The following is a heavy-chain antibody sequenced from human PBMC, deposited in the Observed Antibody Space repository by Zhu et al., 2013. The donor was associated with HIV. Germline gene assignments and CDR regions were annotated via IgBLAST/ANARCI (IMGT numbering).Heavy chain of an antibody. V-gene: IGHV3-9*01. CDR1: GFTFDDYA. Sequence: EVQLVESGGGLVQPGRSLRLSCAASGFTFDDYAMHWVRQAPGKGLEWVSGISWNSGSIGYADSVKGRFTISRDNAKNSLYLQMNSLRAEDTALYYCAKDKLDSGYDLGPFDYWGQGTLVTVSS. CDR2: ISWNSGSI. CDR3: AKDKLDSGYDLGPFDY. J-gene: IGHJ4*02. D-gene: IGHD5-12*01.